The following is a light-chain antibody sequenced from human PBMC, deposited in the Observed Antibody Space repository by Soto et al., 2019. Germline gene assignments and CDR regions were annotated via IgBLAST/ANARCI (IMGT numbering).Light chain of an antibody. CDR2: DAS. CDR3: QQRSNWPPYT. CDR1: QSVSSY. V-gene: IGKV3-11*01. J-gene: IGKJ2*01. Sequence: EIVLTQSPATLSLSPGERATLSCRASQSVSSYLAWYQQKPGQAPRLLIYDASNRATGIPARFSGSGSGTDFTLTISSLEPEDFPVYYCQQRSNWPPYTFGQGTKVDIK.